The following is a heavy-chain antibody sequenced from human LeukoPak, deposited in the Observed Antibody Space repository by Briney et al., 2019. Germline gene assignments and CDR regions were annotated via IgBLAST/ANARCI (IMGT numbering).Heavy chain of an antibody. D-gene: IGHD6-13*01. CDR1: GFTFSSYA. Sequence: GGSLRLSCAASGFTFSSYAMSWVRQAPGKGLEWVSAISGSGGSTYYADSVKGRFTISRDNSKNTLYLQMNSLRAEDTAVYYCAKARDSSSWYGDAFDIWGQGTMVTVSS. CDR2: ISGSGGST. V-gene: IGHV3-23*01. J-gene: IGHJ3*02. CDR3: AKARDSSSWYGDAFDI.